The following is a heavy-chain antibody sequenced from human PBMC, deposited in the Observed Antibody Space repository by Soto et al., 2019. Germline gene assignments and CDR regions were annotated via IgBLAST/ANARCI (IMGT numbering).Heavy chain of an antibody. J-gene: IGHJ6*02. D-gene: IGHD6-13*01. CDR1: GFTFSSYW. CDR3: ARGIVGGIAAAGTREIAGYYYGMEV. V-gene: IGHV3-74*01. CDR2: INSDGSST. Sequence: GGSLRLSCAASGFTFSSYWMHWVRQAPGKGLVWVSRINSDGSSTSYADSVKGRFTISRDNAKNTLYLQMNSLRAEDTAVYYCARGIVGGIAAAGTREIAGYYYGMEVWGQGTTVTVSS.